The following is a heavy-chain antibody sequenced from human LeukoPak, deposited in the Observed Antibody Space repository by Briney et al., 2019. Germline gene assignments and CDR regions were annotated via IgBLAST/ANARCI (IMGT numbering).Heavy chain of an antibody. D-gene: IGHD3-16*01. CDR2: VSGSGDST. V-gene: IGHV3-23*01. CDR1: GFNLSSYA. Sequence: GSLRLSCAASGFNLSSYAMSWVRQAPGKGLEWVSTVSGSGDSTWYADSVKGRFTISRDNSKSTLYLQMNSLRAEDTAVYYCAKSPYIASHIDFDYWGQGTLVTVSS. J-gene: IGHJ4*02. CDR3: AKSPYIASHIDFDY.